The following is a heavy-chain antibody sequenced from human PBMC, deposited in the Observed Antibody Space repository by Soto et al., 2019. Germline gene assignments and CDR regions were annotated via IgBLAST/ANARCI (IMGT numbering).Heavy chain of an antibody. Sequence: GGSLRLSCAASGFTFSSYAMHWVRQAPGKGLEWVAVISYDGSNKYYADSVKGRFTISRDNSKNTLYLQMNSLRAEDTAVYYCAREYCYDRSGYPDALDIWGQGTMVTVSS. CDR3: AREYCYDRSGYPDALDI. D-gene: IGHD3-22*01. J-gene: IGHJ3*02. V-gene: IGHV3-30-3*01. CDR2: ISYDGSNK. CDR1: GFTFSSYA.